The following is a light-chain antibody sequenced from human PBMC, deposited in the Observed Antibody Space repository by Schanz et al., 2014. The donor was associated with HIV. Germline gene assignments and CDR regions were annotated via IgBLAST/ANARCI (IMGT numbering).Light chain of an antibody. CDR3: QQYDSSSWT. CDR1: QSISSW. CDR2: AAS. V-gene: IGKV1-5*01. J-gene: IGKJ1*01. Sequence: DIQMTQSPSTLSASVGDRVTITCRASQSISSWLAWYQQKPGKVPKLLIYAASTLETGVPSRFRGSGSGTDFTLTISSLQPEDFATYYCQQYDSSSWTFGQGTKVEIK.